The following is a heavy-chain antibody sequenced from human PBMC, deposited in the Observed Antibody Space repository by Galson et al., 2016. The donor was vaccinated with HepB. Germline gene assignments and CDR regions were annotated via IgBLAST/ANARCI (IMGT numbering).Heavy chain of an antibody. CDR3: AKLGTQYSYGHYTFDY. CDR1: GFTFDDYS. V-gene: IGHV3-9*01. CDR2: ISWDSGSI. J-gene: IGHJ4*02. D-gene: IGHD5-18*01. Sequence: SLRLSCAASGFTFDDYSMHWVRLAPGKGLEWVSTISWDSGSIGYADSVKGRFTNSRDNANNSLYLQMHSLRTEDTAFYYCAKLGTQYSYGHYTFDYWGQGTLVTVSS.